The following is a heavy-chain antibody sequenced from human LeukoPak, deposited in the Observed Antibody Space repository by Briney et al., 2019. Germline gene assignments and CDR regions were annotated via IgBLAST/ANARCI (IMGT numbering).Heavy chain of an antibody. D-gene: IGHD2-21*02. J-gene: IGHJ4*02. CDR2: IYYSGST. V-gene: IGHV4-39*01. CDR3: ARPLRGVTGKIDH. Sequence: KASETPSLTCTVSGGSISSSSYYWGWIRQPPGKGLEWIGSIYYSGSTYYNPSLKSRVTISVDTSKNQFSLKLSSVTAADTAVYYCARPLRGVTGKIDHWGQGTLVTVSS. CDR1: GGSISSSSYY.